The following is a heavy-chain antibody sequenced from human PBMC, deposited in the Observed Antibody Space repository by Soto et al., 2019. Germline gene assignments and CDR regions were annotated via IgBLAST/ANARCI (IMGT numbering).Heavy chain of an antibody. V-gene: IGHV3-33*01. CDR1: GFTFSSYG. Sequence: QRLSCAASGFTFSSYGMHWVRQAPGKGLEWVAVIWYDGSNKYYADSVKGRFTISRDNSKNTLYLQMNSLRAEDTAVYYCARAGYSSSLIDYWGQGTLVTVSS. J-gene: IGHJ4*02. CDR3: ARAGYSSSLIDY. CDR2: IWYDGSNK. D-gene: IGHD6-6*01.